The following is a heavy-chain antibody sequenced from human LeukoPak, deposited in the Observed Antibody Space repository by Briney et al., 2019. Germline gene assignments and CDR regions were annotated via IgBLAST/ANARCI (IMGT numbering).Heavy chain of an antibody. CDR3: ARRGRSCTNGVCLDYFDY. V-gene: IGHV5-51*01. D-gene: IGHD2-8*01. Sequence: PGGSLRLSCKGSGYSFTSYWIAWVRQMPGKGLEWMGSIYPGDVDTRYSTSFQGQVIISADKSTSTAYLQLSSLKASDTDIYFCARRGRSCTNGVCLDYFDYWGQGSLVTVSS. CDR2: IYPGDVDT. CDR1: GYSFTSYW. J-gene: IGHJ4*02.